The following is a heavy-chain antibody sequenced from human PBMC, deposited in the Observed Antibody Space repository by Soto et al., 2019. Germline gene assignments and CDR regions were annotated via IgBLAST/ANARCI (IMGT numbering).Heavy chain of an antibody. Sequence: QVQLVQSGAEVKKPGASVKVSCKASGYTFTSYGISWVRQAPGQGLEWMGWISAYNGNTNYAQKLQGRVTMTTDTPTSTAYRELRSLRSDDTAVYCCARKGSAVSTPWGDYGMDVWGQGTTVTVSS. CDR2: ISAYNGNT. J-gene: IGHJ6*02. V-gene: IGHV1-18*01. CDR1: GYTFTSYG. CDR3: ARKGSAVSTPWGDYGMDV. D-gene: IGHD6-25*01.